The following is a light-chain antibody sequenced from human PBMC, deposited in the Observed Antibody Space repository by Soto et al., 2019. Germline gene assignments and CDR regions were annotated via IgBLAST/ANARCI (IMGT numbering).Light chain of an antibody. Sequence: QSALTQPRSVSGSPGQSVAISYTGTSSDVGGYNYVSWYQQHPGKAPKVMIYDVSKRPSGVPDRFSGSKSGNTASLTISGLQAEDEADYYCCSYAGSPYVFGNGTKVTVL. CDR3: CSYAGSPYV. CDR2: DVS. V-gene: IGLV2-11*01. J-gene: IGLJ1*01. CDR1: SSDVGGYNY.